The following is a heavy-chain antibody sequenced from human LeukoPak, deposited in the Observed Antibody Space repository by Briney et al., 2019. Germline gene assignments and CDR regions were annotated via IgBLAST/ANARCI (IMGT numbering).Heavy chain of an antibody. CDR1: GYTFTSYG. J-gene: IGHJ4*02. V-gene: IGHV1-18*01. CDR3: ARRCSSSTSCYGIFDY. Sequence: ASVKVSCTASGYTFTSYGISWVRQAPGQGLECMGWISAYNGNTNYAQKLQGRVTMTTDTSTSTAYMELRSLRSDDTAVYYCARRCSSSTSCYGIFDYWGQGTLVTVSS. D-gene: IGHD2-2*01. CDR2: ISAYNGNT.